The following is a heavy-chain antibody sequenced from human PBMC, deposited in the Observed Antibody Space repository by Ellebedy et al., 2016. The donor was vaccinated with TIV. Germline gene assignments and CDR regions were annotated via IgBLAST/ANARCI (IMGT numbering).Heavy chain of an antibody. Sequence: ASVKVSRKASGYSFTGYYMHWVRQAPGQGLEWMGWINPNSGDTYYAQKFQGRVTMTRDTSISTAYMDLSRLRSDDTAVYYCARDPTVRGVNGWFDTWGQGTLVTVSS. CDR2: INPNSGDT. V-gene: IGHV1-2*02. CDR3: ARDPTVRGVNGWFDT. CDR1: GYSFTGYY. J-gene: IGHJ5*02. D-gene: IGHD3-10*01.